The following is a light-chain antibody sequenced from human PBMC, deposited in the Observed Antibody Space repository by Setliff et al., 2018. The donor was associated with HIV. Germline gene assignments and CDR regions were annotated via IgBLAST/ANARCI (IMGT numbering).Light chain of an antibody. J-gene: IGLJ2*01. CDR1: SSDVGTYDY. CDR3: SSYTSSSYVV. V-gene: IGLV2-14*01. Sequence: QSALTQPASVSGSPGQSITITCSGASSDVGTYDYVSWYHQNPGKAPKLMIYDVSKRPSRVSNRFSGSTSGNKASLTISGLQAEDEADYYCSSYTSSSYVVFGGGTKVTVL. CDR2: DVS.